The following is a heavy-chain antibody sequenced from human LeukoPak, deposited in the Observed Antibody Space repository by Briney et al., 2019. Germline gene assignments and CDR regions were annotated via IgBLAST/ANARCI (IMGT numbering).Heavy chain of an antibody. CDR1: GFTFSNYW. Sequence: GGSLRLSCAASGFTFSNYWMSWVRQAPGRGLEWVANIEQDGSEKNYVDSVKGRFTISRDNAKNSLYLQMNSLRAEDTAVYSCAREGSVTSDSVAFDYWGQGTLVTVSS. V-gene: IGHV3-7*04. CDR3: AREGSVTSDSVAFDY. J-gene: IGHJ4*02. D-gene: IGHD5/OR15-5a*01. CDR2: IEQDGSEK.